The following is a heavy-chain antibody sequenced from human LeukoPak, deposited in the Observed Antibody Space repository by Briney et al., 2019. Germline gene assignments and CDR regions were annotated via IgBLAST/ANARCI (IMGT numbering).Heavy chain of an antibody. J-gene: IGHJ3*01. D-gene: IGHD6-19*01. CDR1: GYSISSIDY. V-gene: IGHV4-38-2*01. CDR3: AKNSSGSAFDV. CDR2: IYYSGST. Sequence: NPSETLSLTCVVSGYSISSIDYWGWIRQPPGKGLEWIASIYYSGSTHYNPSLKSRVNISVDTSKRQFSLNVNSVTAADTAIYYCAKNSSGSAFDVWGQGTMVTVSS.